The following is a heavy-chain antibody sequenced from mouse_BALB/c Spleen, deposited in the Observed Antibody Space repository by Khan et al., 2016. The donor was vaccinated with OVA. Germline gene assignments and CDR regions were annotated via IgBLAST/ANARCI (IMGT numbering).Heavy chain of an antibody. CDR3: TRGGYFGKSLFAY. D-gene: IGHD2-1*01. J-gene: IGHJ3*01. CDR1: GYTFTSYW. V-gene: IGHV1S22*01. CDR2: IYPGSDSI. Sequence: LQQPGSALVRPGASVKLSCKASGYTFTSYWMHWVKQRHGQGLEWIGNIYPGSDSINYDEKFMRKGTLTVDTSSSTAYIHLSSLTSEDSAVYYCTRGGYFGKSLFAYWGQGTLVTVSA.